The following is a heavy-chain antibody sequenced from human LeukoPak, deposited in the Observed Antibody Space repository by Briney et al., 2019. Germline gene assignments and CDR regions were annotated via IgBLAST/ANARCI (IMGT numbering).Heavy chain of an antibody. Sequence: PGGSLRLSCAASGFRFSSYAMSWVRQAPGRGLEWVSVISYDGSNKYYADSVEGRVTISRDNSNNTLSLQMSSLRAEDTAVYYCARDYLPYSSACPDYWGQGTLVTVSS. V-gene: IGHV3-30-3*01. J-gene: IGHJ4*02. CDR3: ARDYLPYSSACPDY. CDR2: ISYDGSNK. CDR1: GFRFSSYA. D-gene: IGHD6-19*01.